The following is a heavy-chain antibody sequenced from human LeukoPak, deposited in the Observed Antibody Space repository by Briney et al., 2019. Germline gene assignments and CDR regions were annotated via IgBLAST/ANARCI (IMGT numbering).Heavy chain of an antibody. D-gene: IGHD5-18*01. CDR3: AREIGPIQLHLWGSAFDY. CDR1: GYTFTNYY. Sequence: ASVKVSCKASGYTFTNYYIHWVRQAPGQGLEGMGIINPRGGSASYAQKFQGRVTMTRDTSTSTVYMELSSLRSADTALYYCAREIGPIQLHLWGSAFDYWGQGSLVTVSS. J-gene: IGHJ4*02. CDR2: INPRGGSA. V-gene: IGHV1-46*01.